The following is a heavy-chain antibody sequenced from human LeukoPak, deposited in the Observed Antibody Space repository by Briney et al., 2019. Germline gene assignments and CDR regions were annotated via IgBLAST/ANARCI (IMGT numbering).Heavy chain of an antibody. V-gene: IGHV4-4*07. J-gene: IGHJ6*03. Sequence: SETLSLTCTVSGGSISSYYWSWIRQPAGKGLEWIGRIYTSGSTNYNPSLKSRVTISVDTSKNQFSLKLSSVTAADTAVYYCARIRGRYSGSYSYYYMDVWGKGTTVTVSS. D-gene: IGHD1-26*01. CDR2: IYTSGST. CDR1: GGSISSYY. CDR3: ARIRGRYSGSYSYYYMDV.